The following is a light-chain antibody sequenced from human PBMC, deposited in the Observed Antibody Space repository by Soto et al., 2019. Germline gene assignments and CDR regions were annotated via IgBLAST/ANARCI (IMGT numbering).Light chain of an antibody. Sequence: DIQMTQSPSSLSASVGDRVTITCQASQDIQNYINWYQHTPGKAPKLLIFDASNLQPGVASRFSGRASGTDFFLTISSLHPGDFATYFCQQHHDFPYTFGQGTKVDIK. CDR1: QDIQNY. CDR3: QQHHDFPYT. J-gene: IGKJ2*01. CDR2: DAS. V-gene: IGKV1-33*01.